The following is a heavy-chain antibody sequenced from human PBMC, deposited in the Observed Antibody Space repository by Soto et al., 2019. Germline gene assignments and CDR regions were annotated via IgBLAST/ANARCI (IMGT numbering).Heavy chain of an antibody. J-gene: IGHJ6*02. Sequence: SETLSLTCTVSDDSSSNYKWSWIRQPPGRRLEWIGYIDSNGGTSYSPSLQSRVTISIDTSTKQFFLKLSSVTAADTAVYYCARDRGGYSYGFNQIVKDYYYYGMDVWGQGTTVT. CDR1: DDSSSNYK. V-gene: IGHV4-59*01. CDR2: IDSNGGT. CDR3: ARDRGGYSYGFNQIVKDYYYYGMDV. D-gene: IGHD5-18*01.